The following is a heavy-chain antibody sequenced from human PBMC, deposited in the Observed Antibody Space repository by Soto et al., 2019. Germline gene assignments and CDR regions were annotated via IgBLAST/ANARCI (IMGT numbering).Heavy chain of an antibody. V-gene: IGHV3-21*01. CDR3: ARASPPSKEVLFGELLVSYYYYWMDV. D-gene: IGHD3-10*02. J-gene: IGHJ6*02. CDR1: GFTFSSYS. CDR2: ISSSSSYI. Sequence: EVQLVESGGGLVKPGGSLRLSCAASGFTFSSYSMNWVRQAPGKGLEWVSSISSSSSYIYYADSVKGRFTISRDNAKNPLYLQMNSLKAEDTAVYYCARASPPSKEVLFGELLVSYYYYWMDVWGQGTTVTVSS.